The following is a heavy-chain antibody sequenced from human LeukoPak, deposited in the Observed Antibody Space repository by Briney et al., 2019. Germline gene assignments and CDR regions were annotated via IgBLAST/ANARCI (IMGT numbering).Heavy chain of an antibody. CDR1: GDSISSQY. J-gene: IGHJ4*02. CDR3: ARAPPWSYSYYFDH. CDR2: IYYSGST. Sequence: SETLSLTCTVSGDSISSQYWTWIRQPPGKGLEWIGYIYYSGSTNYNPSLKSRVTISVDTSKNKFSLKLSSVTAADTAVYYCARAPPWSYSYYFDHWGQGILVIVSS. D-gene: IGHD3-10*01. V-gene: IGHV4-59*11.